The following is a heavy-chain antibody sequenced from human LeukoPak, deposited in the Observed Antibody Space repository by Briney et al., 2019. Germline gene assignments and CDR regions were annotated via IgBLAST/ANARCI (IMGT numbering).Heavy chain of an antibody. D-gene: IGHD7-27*01. CDR2: IFYSGSS. V-gene: IGHV4-59*08. CDR3: ARANWGSKYFDL. J-gene: IGHJ2*01. Sequence: SETLSLTCTVSGGSISSYFWSWIRQLPGKALEWIGYIFYSGSSNYNPSLKSRVTISVDTSKNQFSLKLSSMTAADTAVYYCARANWGSKYFDLWGRGTLLTVSS. CDR1: GGSISSYF.